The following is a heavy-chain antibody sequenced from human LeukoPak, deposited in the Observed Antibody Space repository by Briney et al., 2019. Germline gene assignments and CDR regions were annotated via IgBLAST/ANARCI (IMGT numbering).Heavy chain of an antibody. CDR1: GGSISSGGYY. CDR2: IYYSGST. D-gene: IGHD6-6*01. CDR3: ARDQLVAILGPRRDYYGMDV. Sequence: SETLSLTCTVSGGSISSGGYYWSWIRQHPGKGLEWIGYIYYSGSTYYNPSLKSRVTISVDTSKNQFSLKLSSVTAADTAVYYCARDQLVAILGPRRDYYGMDVWGQGTTVTVSS. J-gene: IGHJ6*02. V-gene: IGHV4-31*03.